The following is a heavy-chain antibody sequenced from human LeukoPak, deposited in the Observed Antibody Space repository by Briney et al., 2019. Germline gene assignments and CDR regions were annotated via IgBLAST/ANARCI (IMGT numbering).Heavy chain of an antibody. CDR3: AGGELAGTGY. CDR1: AGSITNYF. D-gene: IGHD6-19*01. CDR2: IRYNGGS. Sequence: SETLSLTCTVSAGSITNYFWTWVRQSPGKGLEWIGYIRYNGGSDSNPSLKSRVTILLDTWNNQFSLRLTSVTAEDTAVYYCAGGELAGTGYWGQGTLVTVSS. V-gene: IGHV4-59*03. J-gene: IGHJ4*02.